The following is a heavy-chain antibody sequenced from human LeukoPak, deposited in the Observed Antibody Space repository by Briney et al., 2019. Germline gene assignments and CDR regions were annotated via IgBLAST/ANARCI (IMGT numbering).Heavy chain of an antibody. CDR2: MNPNSGNT. V-gene: IGHV1-8*01. J-gene: IGHJ4*02. Sequence: GASVRVSCKASGYTFTSYDINWVRQATGQGLEWMGWMNPNSGNTSYAQKFQGRVTMTRDTSTSTVYMELSSLRSEDTAVYYCARDHYHKIHSVMVTAPDYWGQGTLVIVSS. CDR3: ARDHYHKIHSVMVTAPDY. D-gene: IGHD2-21*02. CDR1: GYTFTSYD.